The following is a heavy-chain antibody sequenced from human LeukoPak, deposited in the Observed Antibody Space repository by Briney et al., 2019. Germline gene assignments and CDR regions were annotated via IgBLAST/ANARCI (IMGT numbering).Heavy chain of an antibody. CDR3: ARGLYWFDP. V-gene: IGHV3-7*04. J-gene: IGHJ5*02. CDR2: IKQDGSEK. Sequence: PGGSLRLSCAASGFTFSSCWMSWVRQAPGKGLEWVANIKQDGSEKYYVDSVKGRFTIFRDNAKNSLYLQMNSLRAEDTAVYYCARGLYWFDPWGQGTLVTVSS. CDR1: GFTFSSCW.